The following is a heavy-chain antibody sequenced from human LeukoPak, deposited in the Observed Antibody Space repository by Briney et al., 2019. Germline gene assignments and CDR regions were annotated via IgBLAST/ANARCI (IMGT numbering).Heavy chain of an antibody. V-gene: IGHV1-18*01. D-gene: IGHD4-4*01. CDR1: GYTFTSYG. CDR3: ARVSNYVPFDP. J-gene: IGHJ5*02. Sequence: GESLKISCKGSGYTFTSYGISWVRQAPGQGLEWMGWISAYNGNTNYAQKLQGRVTMTTDTSTSTAYMELRSLRSDDTAVYYCARVSNYVPFDPWGQGTLVTVSS. CDR2: ISAYNGNT.